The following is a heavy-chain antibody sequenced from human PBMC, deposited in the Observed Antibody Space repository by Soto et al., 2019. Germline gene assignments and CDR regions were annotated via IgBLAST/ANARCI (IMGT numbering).Heavy chain of an antibody. J-gene: IGHJ4*02. CDR2: ISTSSSYT. CDR3: ARRRSTGYFDY. V-gene: IGHV3-11*05. Sequence: QVQLVESGGGLVKPGGSLRLSCVASGFTFSDHYMTWIRQAPGKGLEWLSYISTSSSYTNYADSVKGRFTISRDNAMNSLYLQMNSLRADDPAVYYCARRRSTGYFDYWGQGTLVTVSS. CDR1: GFTFSDHY.